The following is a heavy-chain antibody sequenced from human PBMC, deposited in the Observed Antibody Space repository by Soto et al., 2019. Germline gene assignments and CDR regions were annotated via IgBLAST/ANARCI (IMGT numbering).Heavy chain of an antibody. CDR1: GFTFSSYA. D-gene: IGHD6-6*01. CDR3: ARERQLVLAYYYYGMDV. CDR2: ISYDGSNK. Sequence: GGSLRLSCAASGFTFSSYAMHWGRQAPGKGLEWVAVISYDGSNKYYADSVKGRFTISRDNSKNTLYLQMNSLRAEDTAVYYCARERQLVLAYYYYGMDVWGQRTTVTVSS. J-gene: IGHJ6*02. V-gene: IGHV3-30-3*01.